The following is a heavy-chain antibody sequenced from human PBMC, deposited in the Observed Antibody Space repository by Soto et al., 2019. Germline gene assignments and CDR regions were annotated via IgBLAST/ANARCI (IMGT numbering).Heavy chain of an antibody. CDR1: GFTFSSYG. V-gene: IGHV3-33*08. CDR2: IWYDGSNK. CDR3: ARDFVSGSSSSFDAFDI. J-gene: IGHJ3*02. Sequence: GGSLRLSCAASGFTFSSYGMHWVRQAPGKGLEWVAVIWYDGSNKYYADSVKGRFTISRDNSKNTLYLQMNSLRAEDTAVYYCARDFVSGSSSSFDAFDIWGQGTMVTVSS. D-gene: IGHD6-6*01.